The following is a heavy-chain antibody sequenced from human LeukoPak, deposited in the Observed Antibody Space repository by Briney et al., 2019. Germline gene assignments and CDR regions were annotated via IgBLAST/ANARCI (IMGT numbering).Heavy chain of an antibody. Sequence: GGSLRLSCAASGITFSSYAMHWVRQAPGKGLEWVAVISYDGSNKYYADSVKGRFTISRDSSKNTLYLQMNSLRAEDTAVYYCARDGSSGWTWYFDYWGQGTLVTVSS. J-gene: IGHJ4*02. CDR3: ARDGSSGWTWYFDY. CDR2: ISYDGSNK. D-gene: IGHD6-19*01. CDR1: GITFSSYA. V-gene: IGHV3-30-3*01.